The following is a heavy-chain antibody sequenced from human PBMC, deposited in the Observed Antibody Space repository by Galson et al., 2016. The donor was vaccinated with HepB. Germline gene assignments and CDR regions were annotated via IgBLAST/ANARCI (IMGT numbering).Heavy chain of an antibody. D-gene: IGHD2-8*01. CDR3: GAPLEYCSNGVCRLFDY. CDR1: GFTFSNAW. J-gene: IGHJ4*02. Sequence: SLRLSCAASGFTFSNAWMNWVRQAPGKGLEWVGRIRSKTDGGTTDYAAPAKDRFTISRDDSKNTLYLQMNSLKTEDKAVYYCGAPLEYCSNGVCRLFDYWGQGTLVTVSS. V-gene: IGHV3-15*07. CDR2: IRSKTDGGTT.